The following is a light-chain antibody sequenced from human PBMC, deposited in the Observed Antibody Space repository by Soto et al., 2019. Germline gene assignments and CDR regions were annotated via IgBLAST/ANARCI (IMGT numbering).Light chain of an antibody. CDR1: QDLSNY. V-gene: IGKV1-33*01. CDR2: DAS. CDR3: QQYDNLPLT. Sequence: DIQMTQSPSSLSASVGDRVTITCQASQDLSNYLNWYQQKPGKAPKLLIYDASNLETGVRSRFSGSGSWTDFNFTISSLQPEDIATYYCQQYDNLPLTFGGGTKVEIK. J-gene: IGKJ4*01.